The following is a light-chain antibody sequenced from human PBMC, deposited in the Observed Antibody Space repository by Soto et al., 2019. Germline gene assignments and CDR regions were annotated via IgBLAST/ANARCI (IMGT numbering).Light chain of an antibody. Sequence: EIVMSQSPATLYVSPGERATLSCRASESVSSDLAWYQQKPGQAPRLLIYGASTRATGIPARFSGSGSGTEFTLTISGLQSEDCAVYYCQQYNDWPPWTFGQGTKVEIK. CDR3: QQYNDWPPWT. J-gene: IGKJ1*01. CDR1: ESVSSD. CDR2: GAS. V-gene: IGKV3-15*01.